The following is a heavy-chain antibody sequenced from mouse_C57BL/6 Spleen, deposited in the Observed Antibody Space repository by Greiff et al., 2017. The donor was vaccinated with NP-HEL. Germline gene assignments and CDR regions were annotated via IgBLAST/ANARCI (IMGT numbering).Heavy chain of an antibody. V-gene: IGHV1-64*01. Sequence: VKLQQPGAELVKPGASVKLSCKASGYTFTSYWMHWVKQRPGQGLEWIGMIHPNSGSTNYNEKFKSKATLTVDKSSSTAYMQLSSLTSEDSAVYYCARFYYSNYGGYFDVWGTGTTVTVSS. J-gene: IGHJ1*03. CDR3: ARFYYSNYGGYFDV. CDR2: IHPNSGST. CDR1: GYTFTSYW. D-gene: IGHD2-5*01.